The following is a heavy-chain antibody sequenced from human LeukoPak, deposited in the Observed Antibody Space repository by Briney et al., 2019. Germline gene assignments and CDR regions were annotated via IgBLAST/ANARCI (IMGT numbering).Heavy chain of an antibody. D-gene: IGHD3-16*02. CDR3: ARGLSHYYYGMDV. Sequence: GGSLRLSRAASGLTVSSNYMSWVRQAPGKGLEWVSVIYSGGSTYYADSVKGRFTISRDNSKNTLYLQMNSLRAEDTAVYYCARGLSHYYYGMDVWGQGTTVTVSS. J-gene: IGHJ6*02. CDR2: IYSGGST. V-gene: IGHV3-53*01. CDR1: GLTVSSNY.